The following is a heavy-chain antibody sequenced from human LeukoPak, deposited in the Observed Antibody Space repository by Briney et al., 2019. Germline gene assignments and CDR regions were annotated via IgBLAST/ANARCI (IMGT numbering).Heavy chain of an antibody. Sequence: SETLSLTCSVSGGSIGRYYWNWIRQPPGKGLEWIGSSHYSGSTNYNPSLKSRVSISVVASKNQFSLKLSSVTAADTAVYYCAREFRIPAARVYSFDSWGQGTLVTVFS. CDR3: AREFRIPAARVYSFDS. J-gene: IGHJ4*02. V-gene: IGHV4-59*01. CDR1: GGSIGRYY. D-gene: IGHD6-25*01. CDR2: SHYSGST.